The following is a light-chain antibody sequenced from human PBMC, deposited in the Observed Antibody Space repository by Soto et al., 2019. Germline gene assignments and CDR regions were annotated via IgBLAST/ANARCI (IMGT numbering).Light chain of an antibody. V-gene: IGKV3-20*01. CDR3: QQYGSSYT. J-gene: IGKJ2*01. CDR2: GAS. CDR1: QSVSSSY. Sequence: EIVLTQSPGTLSLSPGERATLSCRASQSVSSSYLAWYQQKPGQAPRLLIYGASSRATGIPDRFSGSGSGTDFTLTISRLEPEDFAVYSCQQYGSSYTFGQGTKVDIK.